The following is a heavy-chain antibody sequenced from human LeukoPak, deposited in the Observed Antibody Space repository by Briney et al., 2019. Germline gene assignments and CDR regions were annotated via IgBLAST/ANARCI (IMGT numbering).Heavy chain of an antibody. V-gene: IGHV4-59*01. CDR2: ISYSGST. J-gene: IGHJ5*02. Sequence: SETLSLTCTVSGDSISSFYWSWIRQPPEKRPEGIGYISYSGSTEYNPSLRSRVTISVDTSKNQLSLKLSSVTAADTAVYYCARGGASSNWFDPWGQGTLVTVSS. D-gene: IGHD4/OR15-4a*01. CDR3: ARGGASSNWFDP. CDR1: GDSISSFY.